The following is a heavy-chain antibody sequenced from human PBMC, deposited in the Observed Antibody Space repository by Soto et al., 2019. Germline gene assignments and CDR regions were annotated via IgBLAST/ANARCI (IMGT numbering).Heavy chain of an antibody. CDR3: ATDDSHGYYTFEY. V-gene: IGHV1-24*01. J-gene: IGHJ4*02. Sequence: QVHLVQSGAEVKKPGASMKVSCEVSGYTLTEFSMHWVRQSPGKGLEWMGVFDPEDGEAIYAPKFQGRVTLTEDTSTDPAYLELSSLTSEDTAIYSWATDDSHGYYTFEYWGPGSLVTVSS. D-gene: IGHD3-22*01. CDR2: FDPEDGEA. CDR1: GYTLTEFS.